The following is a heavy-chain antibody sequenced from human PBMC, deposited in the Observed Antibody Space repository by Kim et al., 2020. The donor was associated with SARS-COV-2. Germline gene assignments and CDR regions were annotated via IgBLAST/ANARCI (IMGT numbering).Heavy chain of an antibody. V-gene: IGHV4-59*13. CDR1: GGSISSYY. CDR3: ARDRHHPTIFGVVMGGMDV. Sequence: SETLSLTCTVSGGSISSYYWSWIRQPPGKGLEWIGYIYYSGSTNYNPSLKSRVTISVDTSKNQFSLKLSSVTAADTAVYYCARDRHHPTIFGVVMGGMDVWGQGTTVTVSS. J-gene: IGHJ6*02. CDR2: IYYSGST. D-gene: IGHD3-3*01.